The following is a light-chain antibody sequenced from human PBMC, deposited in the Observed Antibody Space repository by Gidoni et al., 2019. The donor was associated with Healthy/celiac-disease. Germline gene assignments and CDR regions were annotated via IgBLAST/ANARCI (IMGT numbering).Light chain of an antibody. J-gene: IGKJ4*01. CDR2: KAS. CDR1: QSISSW. CDR3: QQYIF. Sequence: DIQMTQSPSTLSASVGDRVTITCRASQSISSWLAWYQQKPGKAPKLLIYKASSLESGVPSRFSGSGSGTEFTLTISSLQPDDFATYYCQQYIFFGGGTKVEIK. V-gene: IGKV1-5*03.